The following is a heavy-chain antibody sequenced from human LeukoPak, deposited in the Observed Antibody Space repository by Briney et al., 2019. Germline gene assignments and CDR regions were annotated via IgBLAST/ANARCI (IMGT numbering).Heavy chain of an antibody. Sequence: SETLSLTCAVYGGSFSGYYWSWIRQPPGKGLEWIGEINHSGSTNYNPSLKSRVTISVDMSKNQFSLKLSSVTAADTAVYYCARSVMVRGVYDYWGQGTLVTVSS. D-gene: IGHD3-10*01. CDR2: INHSGST. V-gene: IGHV4-34*01. CDR3: ARSVMVRGVYDY. J-gene: IGHJ4*02. CDR1: GGSFSGYY.